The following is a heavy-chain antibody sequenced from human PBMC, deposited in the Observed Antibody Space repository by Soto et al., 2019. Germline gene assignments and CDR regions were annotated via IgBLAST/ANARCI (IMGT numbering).Heavy chain of an antibody. D-gene: IGHD2-2*01. J-gene: IGHJ4*02. CDR1: GFTFSNYE. CDR2: ISDSGSTI. V-gene: IGHV3-48*03. Sequence: EVQLVESGGGLVQPGGSLRLSCAASGFTFSNYEMNWVRQAPGKGLEWVAYISDSGSTIYYADSVKGRFTISRDNAKNSLYLQMNSLRAEDTAVYYCARVGCSSTTCPFDYWGRGTLVNVSS. CDR3: ARVGCSSTTCPFDY.